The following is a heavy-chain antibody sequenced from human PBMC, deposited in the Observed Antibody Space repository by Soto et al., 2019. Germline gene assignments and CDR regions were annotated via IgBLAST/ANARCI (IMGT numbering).Heavy chain of an antibody. J-gene: IGHJ4*02. CDR2: INPGNADT. D-gene: IGHD1-26*01. CDR3: AGGVGATAATFDY. CDR1: GDTFTDYA. V-gene: IGHV1-3*01. Sequence: QVHLVQSGAEVKKPGASVKVSCKASGDTFTDYAIHWVRQAPRQRLEWLAWINPGNADTQYSQKFQGRVTLTRDTSATTAYMELSSLRSEDTSVYFCAGGVGATAATFDYWGQGTLVTDSS.